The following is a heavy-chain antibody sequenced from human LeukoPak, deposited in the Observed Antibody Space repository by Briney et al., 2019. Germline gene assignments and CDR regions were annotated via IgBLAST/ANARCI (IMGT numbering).Heavy chain of an antibody. CDR3: ARQYCSGGSCFPDPGHSPLDY. Sequence: ASVKVSCKASGGTFSSYAISWVRQAPGQGLEWMGRIIPIFGTANYAQKFQGRVTITTDESTSASCMEPSSLISEDTAVYYCARQYCSGGSCFPDPGHSPLDYWGQGTLVTVSS. V-gene: IGHV1-69*05. J-gene: IGHJ4*02. CDR1: GGTFSSYA. CDR2: IIPIFGTA. D-gene: IGHD2-15*01.